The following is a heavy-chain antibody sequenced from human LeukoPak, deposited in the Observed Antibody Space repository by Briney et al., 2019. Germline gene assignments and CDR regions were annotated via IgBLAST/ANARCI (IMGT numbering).Heavy chain of an antibody. V-gene: IGHV1-2*02. CDR2: LNPNSGAT. D-gene: IGHD6-19*01. CDR1: GYTFTGYY. J-gene: IGHJ1*01. Sequence: ASVKVSCKASGYTFTGYYIHWVRQAPGQGLEWMGWLNPNSGATNVAQKFQGRVIMTRDTSINTAYMEMSSLRSDDTAVYYCARDFQWLVPAEYFQHWGQGTVVTVSS. CDR3: ARDFQWLVPAEYFQH.